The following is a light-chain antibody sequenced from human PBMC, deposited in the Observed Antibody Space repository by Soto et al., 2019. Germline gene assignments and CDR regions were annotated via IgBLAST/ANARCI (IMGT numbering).Light chain of an antibody. CDR1: KLGDRF. V-gene: IGLV3-1*01. J-gene: IGLJ2*01. Sequence: SYELTEPPSVSVSPGQTASIPCSGDKLGDRFACWYQQKPGQSPVMVIYQDTRRPSGIPERFSGSNSGNTATLTISGTQAMDEADYYCQAWDSSPGVVFGGGTKLTVL. CDR2: QDT. CDR3: QAWDSSPGVV.